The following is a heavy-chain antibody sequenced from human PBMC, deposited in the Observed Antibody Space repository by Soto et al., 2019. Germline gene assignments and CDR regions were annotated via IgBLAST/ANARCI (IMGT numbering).Heavy chain of an antibody. CDR2: ISAYNGNT. V-gene: IGHV1-18*01. J-gene: IGHJ6*02. CDR1: GYSFTTYG. Sequence: QVQLVQSGGEVKKPGASVKVSCKTSGYSFTTYGISWVRQAPGQGLEWMGWISAYNGNTNYAQKLQGRVTMTTDTSTSKAYMELRSLRSDDTAVYYCEREGPAPYYYYGMDVWGQGSTVTVSS. CDR3: EREGPAPYYYYGMDV.